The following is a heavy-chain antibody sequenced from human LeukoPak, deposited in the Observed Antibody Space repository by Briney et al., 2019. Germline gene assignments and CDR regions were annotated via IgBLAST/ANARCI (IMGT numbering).Heavy chain of an antibody. CDR1: GGSISSGDYY. J-gene: IGHJ5*02. D-gene: IGHD2-21*02. CDR3: ASMVTNWFDP. Sequence: SETLSLTCTVSGGSISSGDYYWRWIRQPPGKGLEWIGYIYYSGSTYYNPSLKSRVTISVDTSKNQFSLKLSSVTAADTAVYYCASMVTNWFDPWGQGTLVTVSS. V-gene: IGHV4-30-4*01. CDR2: IYYSGST.